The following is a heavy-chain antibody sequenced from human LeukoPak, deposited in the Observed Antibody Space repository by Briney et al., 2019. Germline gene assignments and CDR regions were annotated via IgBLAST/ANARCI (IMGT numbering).Heavy chain of an antibody. D-gene: IGHD3-9*01. J-gene: IGHJ3*02. CDR2: IYYMGNT. CDR3: ARAHYDILTGYYHDAFDI. V-gene: IGHV4-59*01. CDR1: GGSLSSYY. Sequence: SETLSLTCTVSGGSLSSYYWSWIRQPPGKGLEWIGYIYYMGNTNYNPSLKSRVTTSVDTSKNQFSLKLSSVTAADTAVYYCARAHYDILTGYYHDAFDIWGQGTMVTVSS.